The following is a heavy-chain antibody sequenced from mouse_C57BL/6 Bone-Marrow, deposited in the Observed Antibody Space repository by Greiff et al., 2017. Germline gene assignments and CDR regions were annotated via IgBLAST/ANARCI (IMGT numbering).Heavy chain of an antibody. J-gene: IGHJ3*01. V-gene: IGHV5-4*01. CDR2: ISDGGSYT. Sequence: EVQRVESGGGLVKPGGSLKLSCAASGFTFSSYAMSWVRQTPEKRLAWVATISDGGSYTYYPDNVKGRFTISRDNAKNNLYLQMSHLKSEDTAMYYCARDGFAYWGQGTLVTVSA. CDR1: GFTFSSYA. CDR3: ARDGFAY.